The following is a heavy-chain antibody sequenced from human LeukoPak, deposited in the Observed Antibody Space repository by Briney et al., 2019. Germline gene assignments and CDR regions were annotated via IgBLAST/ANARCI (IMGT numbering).Heavy chain of an antibody. CDR3: AKTLAYYDFWSGSTAFTFDY. CDR1: GFTFSSYG. CDR2: IWYDGSNK. V-gene: IGHV3-33*06. Sequence: HPGGSLRLSCAASGFTFSSYGMHWVRQAPGKGLEWVAVIWYDGSNKYYADSVKGRFTISRDNSKNTLYLQMNSLRAEDTAVYYCAKTLAYYDFWSGSTAFTFDYWGQGTLVTVSS. D-gene: IGHD3-3*01. J-gene: IGHJ4*02.